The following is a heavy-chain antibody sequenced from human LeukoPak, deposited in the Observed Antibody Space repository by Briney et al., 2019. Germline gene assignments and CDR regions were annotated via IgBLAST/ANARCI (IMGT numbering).Heavy chain of an antibody. CDR2: INPRGGST. Sequence: ASVKVSCKASGYTFTSHFMHWVRQAPGQGLEWMGIINPRGGSTSYTQKFQGRVTMTRDTSTSTVYMELSSLRSEDTAVYYCARVPRIAAASYFDYWGQGTLVTVSS. D-gene: IGHD6-13*01. J-gene: IGHJ4*02. CDR1: GYTFTSHF. CDR3: ARVPRIAAASYFDY. V-gene: IGHV1-46*01.